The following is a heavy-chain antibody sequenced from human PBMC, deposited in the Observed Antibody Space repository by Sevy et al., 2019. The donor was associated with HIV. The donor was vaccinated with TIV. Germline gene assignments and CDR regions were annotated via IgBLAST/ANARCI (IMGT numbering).Heavy chain of an antibody. CDR3: AGENAWGRGYS. V-gene: IGHV4-59*11. Sequence: SETLSLTCTVSGGSITSLYWNWIRQPPGKGLEWIANIYYNGTINYNPSLTSRVTLSLDTSKNQLSLRLSSVTAADTAMYYCAGENAWGRGYSWGQGTLVTVSS. CDR1: GGSITSLY. CDR2: IYYNGTI. J-gene: IGHJ4*02. D-gene: IGHD1-26*01.